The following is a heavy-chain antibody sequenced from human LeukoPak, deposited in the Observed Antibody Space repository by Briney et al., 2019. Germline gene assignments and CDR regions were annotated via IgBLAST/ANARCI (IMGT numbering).Heavy chain of an antibody. CDR2: IIPIFGTA. D-gene: IGHD3-22*01. J-gene: IGHJ3*02. V-gene: IGHV1-69*13. CDR3: ARRDYYDSSGPDAFDI. CDR1: GGTFSSYA. Sequence: SVKVSCKASGGTFSSYAISWVRQAPGQGLEWMGGIIPIFGTANYAQKFQGRVTITADESTSTAYMELSSLRSEDTAVYYCARRDYYDSSGPDAFDIWGQGTMVTVSS.